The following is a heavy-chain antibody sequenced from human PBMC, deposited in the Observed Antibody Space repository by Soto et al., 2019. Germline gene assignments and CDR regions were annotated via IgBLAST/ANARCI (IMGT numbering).Heavy chain of an antibody. D-gene: IGHD2-21*02. CDR3: AREDLAYCGGDCPTGAFDI. CDR2: IYHSGST. V-gene: IGHV4-30-2*01. CDR1: GCSISSGGYS. Sequence: NPXETLSLTCSVSGCSISSGGYSWSWIRQPPGKGLEWIGYIYHSGSTYYNPSLKSRVTISVDRSKNQFSLKLSSVTAADTAVYYCAREDLAYCGGDCPTGAFDIWGQGTMVTVSS. J-gene: IGHJ3*02.